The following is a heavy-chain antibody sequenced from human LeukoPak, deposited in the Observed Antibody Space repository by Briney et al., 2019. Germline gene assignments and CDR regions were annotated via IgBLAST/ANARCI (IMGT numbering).Heavy chain of an antibody. D-gene: IGHD6-6*01. CDR1: GFSFSAHS. CDR3: ARDKGIAARRGYFDS. Sequence: GGSLRLSCAASGFSFSAHSLNWVRQAPGKGLEWVSSISSGGDYLFYADSVKGRFTISRDNAKNSLFLQMNSLRDEDSAVYYCARDKGIAARRGYFDSWGQGTLVTVSS. J-gene: IGHJ4*02. V-gene: IGHV3-21*01. CDR2: ISSGGDYL.